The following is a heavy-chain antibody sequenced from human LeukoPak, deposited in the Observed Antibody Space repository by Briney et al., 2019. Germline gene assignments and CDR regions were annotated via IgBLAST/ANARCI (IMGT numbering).Heavy chain of an antibody. D-gene: IGHD1/OR15-1a*01. V-gene: IGHV3-72*01. Sequence: PGGSQRLSCAAPGGKFSVHYIGWVRQTPGKGLEWVGRSRSKASTYHTQYAASVDGRFTISRDVLEISLYLQMNSLRNEDTAVYYCGRIAINANNGMDVWGQGTTVTVSS. J-gene: IGHJ6*02. CDR2: SRSKASTYHT. CDR1: GGKFSVHY. CDR3: GRIAINANNGMDV.